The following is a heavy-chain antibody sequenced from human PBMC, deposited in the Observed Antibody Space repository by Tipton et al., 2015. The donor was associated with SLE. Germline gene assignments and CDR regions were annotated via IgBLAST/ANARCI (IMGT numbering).Heavy chain of an antibody. V-gene: IGHV4-34*01. CDR2: IHDGGSS. D-gene: IGHD3-3*02. J-gene: IGHJ4*02. CDR1: GESSSGYF. CDR3: ARHFPRPVNDQYCFDY. Sequence: TLSLTCAVYGESSSGYFWSWIRQSAGKGLEWIGDIHDGGSSYYNPSLKSRVTISVDTSKNQISLKLTSVTAADTALYYCARHFPRPVNDQYCFDYWGQGTLVTVSS.